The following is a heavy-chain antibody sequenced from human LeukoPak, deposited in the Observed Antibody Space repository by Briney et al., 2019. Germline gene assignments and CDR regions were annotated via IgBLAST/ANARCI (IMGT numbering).Heavy chain of an antibody. Sequence: GGSLRLSCTASGFTFGDYAMSWVRQAPGKGLEWVGFIRSKAYGGTTEYAASVKGRFTISRDDSKSIAYLQMNSRKTEDTAVYYCTRSVPRYCSSTSCRYFDYWGQGTLVTVSS. CDR3: TRSVPRYCSSTSCRYFDY. CDR1: GFTFGDYA. J-gene: IGHJ4*02. V-gene: IGHV3-49*04. D-gene: IGHD2-2*01. CDR2: IRSKAYGGTT.